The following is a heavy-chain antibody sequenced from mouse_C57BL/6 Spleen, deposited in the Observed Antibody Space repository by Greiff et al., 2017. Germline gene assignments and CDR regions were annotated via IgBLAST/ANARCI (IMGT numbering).Heavy chain of an antibody. V-gene: IGHV3-6*01. CDR2: ISYDGSN. CDR3: ASSSPWYFDG. Sequence: EVQLVESGPGLVKPSPSLSLPCSVPGYSITSGYYWNWIRQFPGNKLEWMGYISYDGSNNYNPSLKNRISITRDTSKNQFFLKLNSVTTEDTATYYCASSSPWYFDGWGTGTTVTVSA. D-gene: IGHD1-1*01. CDR1: GYSITSGYY. J-gene: IGHJ1*03.